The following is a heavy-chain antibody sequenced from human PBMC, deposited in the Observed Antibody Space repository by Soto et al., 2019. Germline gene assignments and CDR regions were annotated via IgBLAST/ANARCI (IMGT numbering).Heavy chain of an antibody. J-gene: IGHJ5*02. CDR1: GFTFSSYS. Sequence: PGGSLRLSCAASGFTFSSYSMNWVRQAPGKGLEWVSYISSSSSTIYYAGSVKGRFTISRDNAKNSLYLQMNSLRAEDTAVYYCARDFGPQYYYDSGNWFDPWGQGTLVTVSS. CDR3: ARDFGPQYYYDSGNWFDP. CDR2: ISSSSSTI. D-gene: IGHD3-22*01. V-gene: IGHV3-48*01.